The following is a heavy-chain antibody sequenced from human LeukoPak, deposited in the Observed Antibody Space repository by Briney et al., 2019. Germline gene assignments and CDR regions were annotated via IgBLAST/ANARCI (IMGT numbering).Heavy chain of an antibody. CDR1: GYTFTIYA. V-gene: IGHV1-3*01. CDR2: INAGNGNT. D-gene: IGHD1-26*01. J-gene: IGHJ4*01. Sequence: ASVNVSCKASGYTFTIYAMRWVRQAPGQRLEWMGWINAGNGNTKYSQKFQGRVTITRDTSASTAYMELSSLRSEDTAVYYCAWATRENFDYWGHGTLVTVSS. CDR3: AWATRENFDY.